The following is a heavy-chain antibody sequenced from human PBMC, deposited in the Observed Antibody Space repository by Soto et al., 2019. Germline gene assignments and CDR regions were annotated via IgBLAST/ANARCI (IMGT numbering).Heavy chain of an antibody. CDR1: GGTFSRYT. CDR3: ARAWSSSWSDFDY. D-gene: IGHD6-13*01. Sequence: QVQLVQSGAEVKKPGSSVKVSCKASGGTFSRYTISWVRQAPGQGLEWMGRIIPILGIANYAQKFQGRVTITADKSTSTAYMELSSLRSEDTAVYYCARAWSSSWSDFDYWGQGTLVTVSS. J-gene: IGHJ4*02. V-gene: IGHV1-69*02. CDR2: IIPILGIA.